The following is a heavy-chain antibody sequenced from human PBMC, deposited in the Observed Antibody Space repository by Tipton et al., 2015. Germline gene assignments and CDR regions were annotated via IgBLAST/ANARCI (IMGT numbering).Heavy chain of an antibody. Sequence: GSLRLSCVASGFTFSSYAMSWVRQAPGKGLEWVSAISGSGDTTYYADSVKGRFTISRDNSKNTLYLQMNSLRVEDTAVYYCATHRPTSMGAMRGMDVWGQGTTVTVSS. D-gene: IGHD1-26*01. V-gene: IGHV3-23*01. CDR3: ATHRPTSMGAMRGMDV. CDR1: GFTFSSYA. CDR2: ISGSGDTT. J-gene: IGHJ6*02.